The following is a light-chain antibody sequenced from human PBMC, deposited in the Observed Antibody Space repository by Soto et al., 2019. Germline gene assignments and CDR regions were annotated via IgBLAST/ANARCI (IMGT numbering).Light chain of an antibody. Sequence: EIVMTKSPAPLSLSPGEIATLSCRASQGVSRHLAWYQQKPGQAPRLLIYAASTRAAGVPARFSGSGSGTEFTLTISSLQSEDFTVYYCQQYHQWPLTFGGGTKVEI. V-gene: IGKV3D-15*01. CDR2: AAS. J-gene: IGKJ4*01. CDR3: QQYHQWPLT. CDR1: QGVSRH.